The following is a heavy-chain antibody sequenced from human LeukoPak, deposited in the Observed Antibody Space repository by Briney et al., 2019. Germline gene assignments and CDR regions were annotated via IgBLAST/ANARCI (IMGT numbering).Heavy chain of an antibody. D-gene: IGHD3-10*01. CDR2: INPNSGDT. J-gene: IGHJ3*02. CDR1: GYTLTGYY. CDR3: ARDAFRGTGSSNAFDI. V-gene: IGHV1-2*02. Sequence: ASVKVSCKASGYTLTGYYMHWVRQAPGQGLEWMGWINPNSGDTNFAQKFQGRVTMTRDTSISTAYMELSRLTFDDTAVYYCARDAFRGTGSSNAFDIWGQGTMVTVS.